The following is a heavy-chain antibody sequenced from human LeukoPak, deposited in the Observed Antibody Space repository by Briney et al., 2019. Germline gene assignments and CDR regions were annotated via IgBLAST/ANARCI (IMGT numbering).Heavy chain of an antibody. Sequence: SSETLSLTCTVSGYSISSGYHWGWIRQPPGKGLEWIGSIYHSGSTYYNPSLKSRVTISVDTSKNQFSLKLSSVTAADTAVYYCARDLSYGTSHWYFDLWGRGTLVTVSS. J-gene: IGHJ2*01. V-gene: IGHV4-38-2*02. D-gene: IGHD4-23*01. CDR2: IYHSGST. CDR3: ARDLSYGTSHWYFDL. CDR1: GYSISSGYH.